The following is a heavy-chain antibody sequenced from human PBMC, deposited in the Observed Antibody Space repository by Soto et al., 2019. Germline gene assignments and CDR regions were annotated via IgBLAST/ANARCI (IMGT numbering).Heavy chain of an antibody. V-gene: IGHV1-46*01. J-gene: IGHJ4*02. Sequence: QVQLVQSGAEMKQPGASVKLSCQASGYIFIHCFMHWVRQAPGQGLEWMDGINPSSGSTTYAQKFQGRVPVTRATATSTVYMELSSLGSGDTAMYYCARSLGETTSLFDYWGQGSLVTVSA. CDR3: ARSLGETTSLFDY. CDR1: GYIFIHCF. CDR2: INPSSGST. D-gene: IGHD1-26*01.